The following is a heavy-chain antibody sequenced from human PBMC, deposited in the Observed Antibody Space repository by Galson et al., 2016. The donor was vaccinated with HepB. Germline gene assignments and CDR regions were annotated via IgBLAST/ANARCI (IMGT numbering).Heavy chain of an antibody. J-gene: IGHJ4*02. CDR1: CYTFTSRG. CDR2: ISAYDGHT. V-gene: IGHV1-18*01. D-gene: IGHD2-15*01. Sequence: SVKVSCKASCYTFTSRGISWVRQAPGQGLEWMGWISAYDGHTNYGQKLQDRLTMTTDTSTSTAYMELRSLRSDDTAVYYCARDQAPLPGDYWGQGTLVTVSS. CDR3: ARDQAPLPGDY.